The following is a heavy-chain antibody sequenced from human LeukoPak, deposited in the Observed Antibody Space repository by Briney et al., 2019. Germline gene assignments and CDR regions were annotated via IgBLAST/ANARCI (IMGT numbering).Heavy chain of an antibody. D-gene: IGHD3-3*01. J-gene: IGHJ4*02. V-gene: IGHV1-69*05. Sequence: ASVKVSCKASGGTFSSYAISWVRQAPGQGLEWMGGIIPIFGTANYAQKFQGRVTITTVESTSTAYMELSSLRSEDTAVYYCAREMDDFWSGTFDYWGQGTLVTVSS. CDR3: AREMDDFWSGTFDY. CDR1: GGTFSSYA. CDR2: IIPIFGTA.